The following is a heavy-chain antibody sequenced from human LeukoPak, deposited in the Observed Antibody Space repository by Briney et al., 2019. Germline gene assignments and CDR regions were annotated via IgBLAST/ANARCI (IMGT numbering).Heavy chain of an antibody. CDR1: GFIFSSYE. V-gene: IGHV3-48*03. CDR3: ARDFYMDV. CDR2: ISSSGSTI. Sequence: PGGSLRLSCAASGFIFSSYEMNWVRQAPGKGLDWVSYISSSGSTIYYADSVKGRFTISRDNAKNSLYLQMNSLRADDTAIYHCARDFYMDVWGKGTTVTVSS. J-gene: IGHJ6*03.